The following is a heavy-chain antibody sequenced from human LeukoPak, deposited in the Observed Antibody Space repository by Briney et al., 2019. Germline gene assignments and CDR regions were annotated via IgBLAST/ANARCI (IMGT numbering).Heavy chain of an antibody. Sequence: PSETLSLTCTVSGGSTSSYYWSWIRQPPGKGLEWIGYIYYSGSTNYNPSLKSRLTISIDTSKNQFSPKLSSVTAAGTAVYYCARHSGAGTGFVYWGQGTLVTVSS. J-gene: IGHJ4*02. V-gene: IGHV4-59*08. CDR2: IYYSGST. CDR3: ARHSGAGTGFVY. CDR1: GGSTSSYY. D-gene: IGHD6-19*01.